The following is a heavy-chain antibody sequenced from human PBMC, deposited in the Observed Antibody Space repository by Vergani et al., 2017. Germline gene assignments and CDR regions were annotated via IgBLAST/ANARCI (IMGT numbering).Heavy chain of an antibody. J-gene: IGHJ4*02. CDR2: IYYSGST. D-gene: IGHD3-9*01. V-gene: IGHV4-59*01. CDR3: ARGILTGYSRPYYFDY. Sequence: QVQLQESGPGLVKPSETLSLTCTVSGGSISSYYWCWIRQPPGKGLEWIGYIYYSGSTNYNPSLKSRVTISVDTSKNQFSLKLSSVTAADTAVYYCARGILTGYSRPYYFDYWGQGTLVTVSS. CDR1: GGSISSYY.